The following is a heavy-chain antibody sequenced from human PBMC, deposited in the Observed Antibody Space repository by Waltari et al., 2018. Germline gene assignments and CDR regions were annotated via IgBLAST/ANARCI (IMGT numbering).Heavy chain of an antibody. CDR2: IIPIRGIA. Sequence: QVQLVQSGAEVKKPGSSLKVSCKASGGTFSSYAISGVRQAPGQGLEWMGRIIPIRGIANYAQKFHGRVTITADKSTSTAYMELSSLRSEDTAVYYCARAYSSSGYSDWGQGTLVTVSS. D-gene: IGHD6-13*01. CDR3: ARAYSSSGYSD. J-gene: IGHJ4*02. V-gene: IGHV1-69*04. CDR1: GGTFSSYA.